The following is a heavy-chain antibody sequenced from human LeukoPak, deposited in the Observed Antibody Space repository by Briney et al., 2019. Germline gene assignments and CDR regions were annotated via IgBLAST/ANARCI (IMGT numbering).Heavy chain of an antibody. CDR3: TRLSNYYGSGSYSTRYRSPID. J-gene: IGHJ4*02. V-gene: IGHV3-73*01. D-gene: IGHD3-10*01. CDR2: IRSKANSYAT. Sequence: QTGGSLRLSCAASGFTFSGSAMHWVRQASGKGLEWVGRIRSKANSYATAYAASVKGRFTISRDDSKNTAYLQMNSLKTEDTAVYYCTRLSNYYGSGSYSTRYRSPIDWGQGTLVTVSS. CDR1: GFTFSGSA.